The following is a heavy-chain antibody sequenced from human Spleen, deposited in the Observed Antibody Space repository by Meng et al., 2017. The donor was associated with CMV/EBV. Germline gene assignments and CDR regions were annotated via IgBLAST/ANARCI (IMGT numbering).Heavy chain of an antibody. Sequence: QVQLVQSGAEVKTPGSSVKVSCKASGGTFSSYAISWVRQAPGQGLEWRGGIIPILGIANYAQKVQGRVTITADKSTSTAYMELSSLRSEDTAGYYWAFMGGTPPFDYWGQGTLVTVSS. J-gene: IGHJ4*02. D-gene: IGHD1-14*01. V-gene: IGHV1-69*10. CDR1: GGTFSSYA. CDR2: IIPILGIA. CDR3: AFMGGTPPFDY.